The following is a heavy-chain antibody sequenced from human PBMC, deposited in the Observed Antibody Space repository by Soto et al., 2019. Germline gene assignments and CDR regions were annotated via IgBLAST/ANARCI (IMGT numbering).Heavy chain of an antibody. V-gene: IGHV4-31*03. CDR2: IYYSGST. J-gene: IGHJ5*02. Sequence: SSETLSLTCTVSGGSISSGGYYWSWIRQHPGKGLEWIGYIYYSGSTYYNPSLKSRVTISVDTSKNQFSLKLSSVTAADTAVYYCARDHSRYYGGNSGWFDPWGQGTLVTVSS. CDR3: ARDHSRYYGGNSGWFDP. D-gene: IGHD4-17*01. CDR1: GGSISSGGYY.